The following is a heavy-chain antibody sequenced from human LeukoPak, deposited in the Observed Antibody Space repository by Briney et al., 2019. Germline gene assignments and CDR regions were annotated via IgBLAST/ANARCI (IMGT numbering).Heavy chain of an antibody. Sequence: SETLSLTCTVSGGSISSGGYYWSWIRQHPGKGLEWIGYIYYSGSTYYNPSLKSRVTISVDTSKNQFSLKLSSVTAADTAVYYCARAGVQLWLGLFDYWGQGTLVTVSS. D-gene: IGHD5-18*01. V-gene: IGHV4-31*03. CDR2: IYYSGST. CDR1: GGSISSGGYY. CDR3: ARAGVQLWLGLFDY. J-gene: IGHJ4*02.